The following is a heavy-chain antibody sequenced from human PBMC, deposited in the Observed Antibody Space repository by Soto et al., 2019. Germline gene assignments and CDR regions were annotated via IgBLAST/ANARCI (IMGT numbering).Heavy chain of an antibody. J-gene: IGHJ4*02. V-gene: IGHV4-30-4*01. D-gene: IGHD5-18*01. CDR3: ARSTYIYGFNY. CDR2: IFYSGSA. Sequence: SETLSLTCNVSGGSVSSDDHYWSWIRQPPGKGLEWLGYIFYSGSAYYNPSLQSRVTISVDTSNNQFSLKMKSVTAADTAVYYCARSTYIYGFNYWGQGTLVTVSS. CDR1: GGSVSSDDHY.